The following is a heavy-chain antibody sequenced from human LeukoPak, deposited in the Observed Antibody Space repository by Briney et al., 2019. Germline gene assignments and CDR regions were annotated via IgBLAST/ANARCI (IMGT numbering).Heavy chain of an antibody. CDR2: IYTSGST. J-gene: IGHJ6*03. CDR1: GGSISRYY. CDR3: ARVPLAVAGTNYYYYYMDV. Sequence: SETLSLTCTVSGGSISRYYWSWIRQPAGKGLEWIGRIYTSGSTNYNLSLKSRVTMSVDTSKNQFSLKLSSVTAADTAVYYCARVPLAVAGTNYYYYYMDVWGKGTTVSVSS. V-gene: IGHV4-4*07. D-gene: IGHD6-19*01.